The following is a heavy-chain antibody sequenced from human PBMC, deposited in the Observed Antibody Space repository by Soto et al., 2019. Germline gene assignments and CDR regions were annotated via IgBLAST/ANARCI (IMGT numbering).Heavy chain of an antibody. Sequence: SETLSLTCTFSGFSISSSSYYWGWIRKPPGKGLEWIGSIYYSGSTYYNPSLKSRVTISVDTSKNQFSLKLSSVTAADTAVYYCAILWGGYDYWYFDYWGQGTLVTVSS. CDR1: GFSISSSSYY. D-gene: IGHD5-12*01. J-gene: IGHJ4*02. CDR2: IYYSGST. V-gene: IGHV4-39*01. CDR3: AILWGGYDYWYFDY.